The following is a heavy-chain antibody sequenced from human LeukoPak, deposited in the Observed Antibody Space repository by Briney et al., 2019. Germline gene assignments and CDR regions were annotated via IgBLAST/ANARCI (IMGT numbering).Heavy chain of an antibody. J-gene: IGHJ5*02. V-gene: IGHV3-7*01. CDR3: ARVQSNYDILTGHLFWFDP. CDR1: GFTFSSYW. CDR2: IKKDGSEK. D-gene: IGHD3-9*01. Sequence: GGSLRLSCAASGFTFSSYWMSWVRQAPGKGLEWVANIKKDGSEKYYVDSVKGRFTISRDNAKNSLYLQMNSLRAEDTAVYYCARVQSNYDILTGHLFWFDPWGQGTRVTVSS.